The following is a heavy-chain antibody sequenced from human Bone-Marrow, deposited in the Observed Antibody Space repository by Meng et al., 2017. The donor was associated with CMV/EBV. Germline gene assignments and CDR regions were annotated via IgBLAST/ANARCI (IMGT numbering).Heavy chain of an antibody. J-gene: IGHJ4*02. CDR3: ATLVGATPFDY. D-gene: IGHD1-26*01. Sequence: QLQLGRPGLGVQTPAASVTVSCKAYGDTFTSDGMSWVRQAPGRGLEWMGRISAYNGNTNYAQKPQGRVTMTTDASTSTAYMELRSLRSADTAVYYCATLVGATPFDYWGQGTLVTVSS. CDR2: ISAYNGNT. CDR1: GDTFTSDG. V-gene: IGHV1-18*01.